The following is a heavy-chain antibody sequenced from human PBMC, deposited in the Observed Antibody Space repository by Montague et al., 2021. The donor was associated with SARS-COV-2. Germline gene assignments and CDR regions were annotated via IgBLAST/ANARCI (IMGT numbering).Heavy chain of an antibody. Sequence: SETLSLTCTVSGGSISSFSYYWGWVRPPPGMGLEWIGSNNYSGKTYYNPSLKSRVTISVDTSKNQFSLKVTSVTAADTAVYYCARRAQRQLSWFFDLWGRGTLVTVSS. D-gene: IGHD6-25*01. J-gene: IGHJ2*01. CDR2: NNYSGKT. CDR1: GGSISSFSYY. CDR3: ARRAQRQLSWFFDL. V-gene: IGHV4-39*01.